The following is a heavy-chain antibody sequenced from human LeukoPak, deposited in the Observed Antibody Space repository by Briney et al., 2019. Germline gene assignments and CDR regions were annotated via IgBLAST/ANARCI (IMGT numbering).Heavy chain of an antibody. V-gene: IGHV1-2*02. J-gene: IGHJ4*02. CDR2: INPDSGFT. Sequence: GASVKVSCKASGYKFTDDYMPWVRQAPGQGLEFMGWINPDSGFTNYAQKFKGRVTMTRDTSISTAYLEVRSLTSDDTAVYYCAPTAEAYTSWWKVWGQGTLVTVSS. CDR3: APTAEAYTSWWKV. D-gene: IGHD3-16*01. CDR1: GYKFTDDY.